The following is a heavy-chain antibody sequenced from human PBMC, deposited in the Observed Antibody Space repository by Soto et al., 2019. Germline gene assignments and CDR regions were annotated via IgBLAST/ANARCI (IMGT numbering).Heavy chain of an antibody. CDR3: ARVKNSGYYDSSGYFLNAFDI. Sequence: SVKVSCKASGGTFSSYAISWVRQAPGQGLEWMGGIIPIFGAANYAQKFQGRVTITADESTSTAYMELSSLRSEDTAVYYCARVKNSGYYDSSGYFLNAFDIWGQGTMVTVSS. CDR2: IIPIFGAA. J-gene: IGHJ3*02. CDR1: GGTFSSYA. V-gene: IGHV1-69*13. D-gene: IGHD3-22*01.